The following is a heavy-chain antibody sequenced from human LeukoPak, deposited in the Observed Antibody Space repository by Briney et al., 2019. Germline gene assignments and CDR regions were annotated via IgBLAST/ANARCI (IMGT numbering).Heavy chain of an antibody. CDR1: GYTFTSYA. CDR3: ARVGGMVRGVISAFDI. J-gene: IGHJ3*02. V-gene: IGHV1-3*01. Sequence: ASVKVSCKASGYTFTSYAMHWVRQAPGQGLEWMGWINAGNGNTKYSQKFQGRITITRDTSASTAYMELSSLRSEDTAVYYCARVGGMVRGVISAFDIWGQGTMVTVSS. CDR2: INAGNGNT. D-gene: IGHD3-10*01.